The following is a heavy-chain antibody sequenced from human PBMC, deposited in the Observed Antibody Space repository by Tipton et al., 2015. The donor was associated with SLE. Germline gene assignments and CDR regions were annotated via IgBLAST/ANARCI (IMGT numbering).Heavy chain of an antibody. CDR3: ARDPLQYYYGMDV. J-gene: IGHJ6*02. CDR2: IRYDGSNK. Sequence: SLRLSCAASGFTFSSYGMHWVRQAPGKGLEWVAFIRYDGSNKYYADSVKGRFTISRDNSKNTLYLQMNSLRAEDTAVYYCARDPLQYYYGMDVWGQGTTVTVSS. D-gene: IGHD4-11*01. CDR1: GFTFSSYG. V-gene: IGHV3-30*02.